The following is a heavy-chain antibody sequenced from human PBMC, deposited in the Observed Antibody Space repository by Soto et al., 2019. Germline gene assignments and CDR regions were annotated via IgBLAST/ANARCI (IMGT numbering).Heavy chain of an antibody. CDR1: GFTFNDNY. V-gene: IGHV3-72*01. CDR2: ARNKVNGYIL. Sequence: PGGSLRLSCAASGFTFNDNYMDWVRQAPGKGLEWVGRARNKVNGYILAYAASVTGRFIISRDDSKNSLYLQMNSLKTEDTAVYFCARLMGTSFDFWGQGTLVTVSS. CDR3: ARLMGTSFDF. D-gene: IGHD2-8*01. J-gene: IGHJ4*02.